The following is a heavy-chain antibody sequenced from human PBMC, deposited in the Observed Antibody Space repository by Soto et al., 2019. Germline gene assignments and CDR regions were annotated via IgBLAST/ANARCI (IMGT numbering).Heavy chain of an antibody. CDR1: GFTFSDYY. CDR2: ISSSSSYT. CDR3: AREAGITMVRGRPHYFDY. V-gene: IGHV3-11*05. D-gene: IGHD3-10*01. Sequence: GGSLRLSCAASGFTFSDYYMSWIRQAPGKGLEWVSYISSSSSYTNYADSVKGRFTISRDNAKNSLYLQMNSLRAEDTAVYYCAREAGITMVRGRPHYFDYWGQGTLVTVSS. J-gene: IGHJ4*02.